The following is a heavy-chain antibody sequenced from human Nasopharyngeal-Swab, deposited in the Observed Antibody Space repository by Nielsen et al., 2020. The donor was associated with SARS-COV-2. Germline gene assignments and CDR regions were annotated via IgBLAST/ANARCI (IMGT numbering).Heavy chain of an antibody. CDR2: ISYDGSNK. CDR1: GFTFSSYA. Sequence: GGSLRLSWAASGFTFSSYAMHWVRQAPGKGLEWVAVISYDGSNKYYADSVKGRFTISRDNSKNTLYLQMNSLRAEDTAVYYCARDGRQQLRPEGLFDPWGQGTLVTVSS. D-gene: IGHD6-13*01. J-gene: IGHJ5*02. V-gene: IGHV3-30-3*01. CDR3: ARDGRQQLRPEGLFDP.